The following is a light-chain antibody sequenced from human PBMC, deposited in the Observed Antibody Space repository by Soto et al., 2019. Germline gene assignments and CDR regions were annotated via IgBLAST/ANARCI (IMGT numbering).Light chain of an antibody. Sequence: EMVMTQSPAILSVSPGESATLSCRASQSVNSNYLAWYQQHPGQPPRLLIYGISTRATGIPARFSGSGSGTEFSLTISSLQSEDFAVYYCQQYSKWPITLGQGTRLESK. CDR3: QQYSKWPIT. CDR2: GIS. J-gene: IGKJ5*01. CDR1: QSVNSN. V-gene: IGKV3-15*01.